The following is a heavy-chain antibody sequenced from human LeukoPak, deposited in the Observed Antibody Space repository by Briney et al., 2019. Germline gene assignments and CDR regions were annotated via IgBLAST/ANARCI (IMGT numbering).Heavy chain of an antibody. CDR1: GGSISTSSYY. Sequence: SETLSLTCTVSGGSISTSSYYWGWIRQPPGKGLEWIGSIFYTGSTYYNPSLKSRVTISVDTSKNQFSLKLSSVTAADTAVYYCASLSRTARPYYFDYWGQGTLVTVSS. CDR2: IFYTGST. J-gene: IGHJ4*02. CDR3: ASLSRTARPYYFDY. D-gene: IGHD6-6*01. V-gene: IGHV4-39*01.